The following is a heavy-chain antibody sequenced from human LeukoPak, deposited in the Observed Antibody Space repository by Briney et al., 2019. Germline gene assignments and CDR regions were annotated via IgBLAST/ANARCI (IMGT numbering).Heavy chain of an antibody. D-gene: IGHD3-10*01. CDR2: ISPYNDNT. J-gene: IGHJ4*02. CDR3: ARETKDGVFFGY. V-gene: IGHV1-18*01. CDR1: GYIFTKYD. Sequence: ASVKVSCKASGYIFTKYDISWVRQAPGQGLEWMGWISPYNDNTKSAPKLQGRVTMTTDTSTSTAYMELRGLRSDDTAVYYCARETKDGVFFGYWGQGTLVTVSS.